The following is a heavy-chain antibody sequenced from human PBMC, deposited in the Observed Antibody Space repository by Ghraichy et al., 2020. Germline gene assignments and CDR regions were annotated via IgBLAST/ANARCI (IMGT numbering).Heavy chain of an antibody. J-gene: IGHJ6*02. CDR3: ARVRGYDFWSGYSRDRNYYGMDV. CDR2: IYTSGST. V-gene: IGHV4-4*07. CDR1: GGSISSYY. Sequence: SETLSLTCTVSGGSISSYYWSWIRQPAGKGLEWIGRIYTSGSTNYNPSLKSRVTMSVDTSKNQFSLKLSSVTAADTAVYYCARVRGYDFWSGYSRDRNYYGMDVWGQGTTVTVSS. D-gene: IGHD3-3*01.